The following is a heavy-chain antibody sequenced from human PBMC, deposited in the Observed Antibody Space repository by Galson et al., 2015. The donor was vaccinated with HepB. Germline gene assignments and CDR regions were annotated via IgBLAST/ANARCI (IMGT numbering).Heavy chain of an antibody. J-gene: IGHJ4*02. V-gene: IGHV1-18*04. D-gene: IGHD3-16*01. CDR3: ARVDIMITFGGFDY. Sequence: SVKVSCKASGYTFTGYYMHWVRQAPGQGLEWMGWISAYNGNTNYAQKLQGRVTMTTDTSTSTAYMELRSLRSDDTAVYYCARVDIMITFGGFDYWGQGTLVTVSS. CDR2: ISAYNGNT. CDR1: GYTFTGYY.